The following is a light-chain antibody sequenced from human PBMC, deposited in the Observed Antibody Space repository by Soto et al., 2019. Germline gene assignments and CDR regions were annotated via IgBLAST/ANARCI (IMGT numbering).Light chain of an antibody. J-gene: IGKJ1*01. CDR1: QSVSSN. CDR3: QQRSNWPPWT. Sequence: DRVMTRSPYTLSASPGERVSLSCRSRQSVSSNLAWYQQKPGQAPRLIIYGASTRATGIPARFSGSGSGTDFTLTISSLEPEDFAVYYCQQRSNWPPWTFGQGTKVDI. V-gene: IGKV3-15*01. CDR2: GAS.